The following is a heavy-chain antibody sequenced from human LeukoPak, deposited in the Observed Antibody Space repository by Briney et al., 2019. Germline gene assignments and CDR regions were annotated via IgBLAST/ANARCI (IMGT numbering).Heavy chain of an antibody. CDR3: ARDDYSNYYDYYYGMDV. V-gene: IGHV4-4*07. CDR1: GGSISSYY. J-gene: IGHJ6*02. CDR2: IYTSGST. Sequence: SETLSLTCTVSGGSISSYYWSWIWQPAGKGLEWIGRIYTSGSTNYNPSLKSRVTMSVDTSKNQFSLKLSSVTAADTAVYYCARDDYSNYYDYYYGMDVWGQGTTVTVSS. D-gene: IGHD4-11*01.